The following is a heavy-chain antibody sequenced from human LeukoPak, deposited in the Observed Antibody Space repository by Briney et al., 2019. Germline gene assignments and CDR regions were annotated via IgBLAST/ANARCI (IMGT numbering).Heavy chain of an antibody. CDR1: GGSISSGSYY. V-gene: IGHV4-61*02. J-gene: IGHJ4*02. D-gene: IGHD1-26*01. CDR3: ARGWELLPRSEFDY. CDR2: IYTSGST. Sequence: SQTLSLTCTVSGGSISSGSYYWSWIRQPAGKGLEWIGRIYTSGSTNYNPSLKSRVTISVDTSKNQFSLKLSSVTAADTAVYYCARGWELLPRSEFDYWGQGTLVTVSS.